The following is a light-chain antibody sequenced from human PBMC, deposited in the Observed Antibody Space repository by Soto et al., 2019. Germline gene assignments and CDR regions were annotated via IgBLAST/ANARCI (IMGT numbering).Light chain of an antibody. CDR2: ASS. J-gene: IGKJ1*01. V-gene: IGKV1-39*01. CDR3: QHSYSTPLT. Sequence: DIQMTQSPSSLSASVGDRVTITCRASQNIRDSLNWYQQKPGKAPKFLIYASSSLQSGVPSRFSGSASGTDFTLTISSLQPEDFATYYSQHSYSTPLTFGQRTKVDIK. CDR1: QNIRDS.